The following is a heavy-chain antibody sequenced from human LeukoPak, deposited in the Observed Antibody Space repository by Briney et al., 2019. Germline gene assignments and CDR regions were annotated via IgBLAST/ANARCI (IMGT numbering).Heavy chain of an antibody. CDR1: GGTFISYA. D-gene: IGHD6-19*01. V-gene: IGHV1-69*05. CDR3: ARDHRGAVASYYYYYYMDV. J-gene: IGHJ6*03. CDR2: IIPIFGTA. Sequence: ASVKVSCKASGGTFISYAISWVRQAPGQGLEWMGGIIPIFGTANYAQKFQGRVTITTDESTSTAYMELSSLRSEDTAVYYCARDHRGAVASYYYYYYMDVWGKGTTVTVSS.